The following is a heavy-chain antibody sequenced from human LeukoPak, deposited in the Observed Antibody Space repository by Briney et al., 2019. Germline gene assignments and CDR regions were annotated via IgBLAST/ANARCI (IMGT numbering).Heavy chain of an antibody. CDR3: ARDLRGMATPYFDY. V-gene: IGHV1-69*04. J-gene: IGHJ4*02. CDR2: IIPILGIA. D-gene: IGHD5-24*01. CDR1: GGTFSSYT. Sequence: SVKVSCKASGGTFSSYTISWVRQAPGQGLEWMGRIIPILGIANYAQKLQGRVTMTTDTSTSTAYMELRSLRSDDTAVYYCARDLRGMATPYFDYWGQGTLVTVSS.